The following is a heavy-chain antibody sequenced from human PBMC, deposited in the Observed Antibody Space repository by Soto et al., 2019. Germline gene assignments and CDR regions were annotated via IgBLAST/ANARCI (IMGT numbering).Heavy chain of an antibody. CDR3: AKDHESEQWLVPPDY. CDR1: GFTFSSYG. Sequence: QVQLVESGGGVVQPGRSLRLSCAASGFTFSSYGMHWVRQAPGKGLEWVAVISYDGSNKYYADSVKGRFTISRDNSKNTLYLQMNSLRAEDTAVYYCAKDHESEQWLVPPDYWGQGTLVTVSS. CDR2: ISYDGSNK. V-gene: IGHV3-30*18. D-gene: IGHD6-19*01. J-gene: IGHJ4*02.